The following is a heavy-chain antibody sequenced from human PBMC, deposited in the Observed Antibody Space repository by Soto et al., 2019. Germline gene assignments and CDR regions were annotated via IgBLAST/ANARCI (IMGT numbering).Heavy chain of an antibody. V-gene: IGHV3-23*01. Sequence: GGSLRLSCAATGFASSRYSMSWVRQAPGKGLEWVSFIGTADIYYADSVKGRSTISRDNSKNMVFLQMNSLRADDTAVYYCAKDHFTGNGVLDDFDIWGQGTMVTVSS. CDR2: IGTADI. CDR1: GFASSRYS. D-gene: IGHD2-8*01. J-gene: IGHJ3*02. CDR3: AKDHFTGNGVLDDFDI.